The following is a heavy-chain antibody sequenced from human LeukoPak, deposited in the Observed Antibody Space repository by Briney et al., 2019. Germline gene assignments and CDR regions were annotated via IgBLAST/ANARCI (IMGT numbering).Heavy chain of an antibody. CDR1: GFTFSSSA. CDR2: ISNNGGYT. Sequence: AGGSLRLSCAASGFTFSSSAMSWVRQAPGKGLEWASAISNNGGYTYYADSVQGRFTISRDNSKSMLCLQMNSLRAEDTAVYYCAKQLGYCSDGSCYFPYWGQGTLVTVSS. J-gene: IGHJ4*02. CDR3: AKQLGYCSDGSCYFPY. D-gene: IGHD2-15*01. V-gene: IGHV3-23*01.